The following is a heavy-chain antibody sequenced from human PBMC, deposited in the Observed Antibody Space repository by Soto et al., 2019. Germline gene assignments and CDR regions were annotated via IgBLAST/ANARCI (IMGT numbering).Heavy chain of an antibody. D-gene: IGHD6-19*01. J-gene: IGHJ6*02. CDR3: ARAEQWLVPAYYYYYGMDV. V-gene: IGHV4-34*01. CDR2: INHSGST. Sequence: SETLSLTCAVYGGSFIGYYWSWILQPPGKGLEWIGEINHSGSTNYNPSLKSRVTISVDTSKNQFSLKLSSVTAADTAVYYCARAEQWLVPAYYYYYGMDVWGQGTTVT. CDR1: GGSFIGYY.